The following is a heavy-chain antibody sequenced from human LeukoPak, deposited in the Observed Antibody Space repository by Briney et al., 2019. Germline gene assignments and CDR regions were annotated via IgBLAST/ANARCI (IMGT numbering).Heavy chain of an antibody. J-gene: IGHJ4*02. V-gene: IGHV3-30*12. Sequence: GGSLRLSCAASGFTFSSYGMHWVRQAPGRGLEWVAVISYDGSNKYYADSVKGRFTISRDNSKNTLYLQMNSLRAEDTAVYYCAKCGAGGDHPDYWGQGTLVTVSS. D-gene: IGHD2-21*02. CDR2: ISYDGSNK. CDR1: GFTFSSYG. CDR3: AKCGAGGDHPDY.